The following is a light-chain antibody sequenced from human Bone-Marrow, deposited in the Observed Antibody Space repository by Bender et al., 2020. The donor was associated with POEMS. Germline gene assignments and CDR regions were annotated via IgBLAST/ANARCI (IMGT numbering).Light chain of an antibody. J-gene: IGLJ7*01. CDR1: DSNFGGNN. Sequence: QSVLTQPPSASGTPGQSVIISCSGTDSNFGGNNVNWYQHLPGSAPRLVVYSNYQRPSGVPDRFSGSKSGTSASLAISGLQSDDEADYYCATWDDSLMHGVFGGGTQLTVL. CDR2: SNY. CDR3: ATWDDSLMHGV. V-gene: IGLV1-44*01.